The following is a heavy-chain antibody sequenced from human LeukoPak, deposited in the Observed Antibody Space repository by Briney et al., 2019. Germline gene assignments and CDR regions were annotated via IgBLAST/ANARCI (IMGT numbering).Heavy chain of an antibody. CDR1: GFTFSSYW. Sequence: PGGSLRLSCAASGFTFSSYWMHWVRQAPGKGLVWVSRINTDGSSTSYADSVKGRFTISRDNAKNTLYLQMNSLRAEDTAVYYCARANLRRAFDIWGQGTMVTVSS. V-gene: IGHV3-74*01. J-gene: IGHJ3*02. D-gene: IGHD1-14*01. CDR2: INTDGSST. CDR3: ARANLRRAFDI.